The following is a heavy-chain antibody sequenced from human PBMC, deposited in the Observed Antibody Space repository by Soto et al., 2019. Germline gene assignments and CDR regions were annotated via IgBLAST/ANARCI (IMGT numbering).Heavy chain of an antibody. CDR2: MNPNSGNT. CDR1: GYTFTSYD. D-gene: IGHD6-6*01. V-gene: IGHV1-8*01. CDR3: ASEYSRGRAKD. Sequence: QVQLVQSGAEVKKPGASVKVSCKASGYTFTSYDINWVRQATGQGLEWMGWMNPNSGNTGYAQKFQGRDTMTRNTSISKAYTGLSSLRSADTAVYYCASEYSRGRAKDWGQGTRVTVSS. J-gene: IGHJ4*02.